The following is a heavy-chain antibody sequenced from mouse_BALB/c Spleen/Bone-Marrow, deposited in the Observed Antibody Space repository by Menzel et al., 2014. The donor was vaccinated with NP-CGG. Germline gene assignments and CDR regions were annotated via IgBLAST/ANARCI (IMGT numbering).Heavy chain of an antibody. Sequence: EVKLMESGGGLVKPGGSLKLSCAASGFTFSSYAMSWVRQTPEKRLEWGATISSGGSYTYYPDSVKGRFTISRDNAKNTLYLQMSSLRSEDTAMYYCARQREVRPYYYAMDYWGQGTSVTVSS. D-gene: IGHD2-14*01. J-gene: IGHJ4*01. CDR2: ISSGGSYT. CDR1: GFTFSSYA. V-gene: IGHV5-9-3*01. CDR3: ARQREVRPYYYAMDY.